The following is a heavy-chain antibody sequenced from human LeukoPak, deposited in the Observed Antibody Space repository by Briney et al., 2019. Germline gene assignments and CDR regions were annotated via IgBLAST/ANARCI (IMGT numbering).Heavy chain of an antibody. V-gene: IGHV1-69*13. Sequence: GASVKVSCKASGGTFSSYAISWVRQAPGQGLEWMGGIIPIFGTANYAQKFQGRVTITADESTSTAYMELSSLRSEDTAVYFCATKGTYYGSGSYYVYWGQGTLVTVSS. D-gene: IGHD3-10*01. J-gene: IGHJ4*02. CDR1: GGTFSSYA. CDR2: IIPIFGTA. CDR3: ATKGTYYGSGSYYVY.